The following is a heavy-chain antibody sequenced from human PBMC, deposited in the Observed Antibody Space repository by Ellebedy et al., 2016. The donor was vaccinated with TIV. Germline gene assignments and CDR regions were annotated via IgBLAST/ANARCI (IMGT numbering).Heavy chain of an antibody. Sequence: GESLKISXAASGFTFSSYGMHWVRQAPGKGLEWVAVISYDGSNKYYADSVKGRFTISRDNSKNTLYLQMNSLRAEDTAVYYCAKSGISWWVFGYWGQGTLVTVSS. V-gene: IGHV3-30*18. CDR2: ISYDGSNK. D-gene: IGHD6-13*01. J-gene: IGHJ4*02. CDR1: GFTFSSYG. CDR3: AKSGISWWVFGY.